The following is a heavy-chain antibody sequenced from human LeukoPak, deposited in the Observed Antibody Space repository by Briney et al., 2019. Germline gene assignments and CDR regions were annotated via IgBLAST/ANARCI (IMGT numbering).Heavy chain of an antibody. V-gene: IGHV1-18*01. Sequence: ASVKVSCKASGYTFTSYGIGWVRQAPGQGLEWMGWISAYNGNTNYAQKLQGRVTMTTDTSTSTAYMELRSLRSDDTAVYYCARVKYSSGWYQQDYWGQGTLVTVSS. J-gene: IGHJ4*02. CDR2: ISAYNGNT. CDR3: ARVKYSSGWYQQDY. CDR1: GYTFTSYG. D-gene: IGHD6-19*01.